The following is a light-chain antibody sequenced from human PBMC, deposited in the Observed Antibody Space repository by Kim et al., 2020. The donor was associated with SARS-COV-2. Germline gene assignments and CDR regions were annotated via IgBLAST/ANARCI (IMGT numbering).Light chain of an antibody. CDR2: DVS. CDR3: SSYTSSSTYV. J-gene: IGLJ1*01. V-gene: IGLV2-14*03. CDR1: SSDVGGYNY. Sequence: GQSITITCSGTSSDVGGYNYVSWYQQHPGKAPKLMIYDVSNRPSGVSNRSSGSKSGTTASLTISGLKAEDEADYYCSSYTSSSTYVFGTGTKVTVL.